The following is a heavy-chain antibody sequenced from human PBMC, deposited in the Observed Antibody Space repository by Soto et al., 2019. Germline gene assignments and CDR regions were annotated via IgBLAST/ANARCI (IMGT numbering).Heavy chain of an antibody. J-gene: IGHJ4*01. V-gene: IGHV6-1*01. CDR1: GDSVSSNSAA. Sequence: SQTLSLTCAISGDSVSSNSAAWNWIRQSPSRGLEWLGRTYYRSKWYNDYSVSVKSRITINPDTSKNQFSLQLNSVTPEDMAVYYRASGTDRITGNLDYWGHGTLVTVSS. CDR2: TYYRSKWYN. CDR3: ASGTDRITGNLDY. D-gene: IGHD1-20*01.